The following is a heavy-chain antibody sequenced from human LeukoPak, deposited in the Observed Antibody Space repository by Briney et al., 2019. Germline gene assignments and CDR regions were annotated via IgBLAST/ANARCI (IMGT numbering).Heavy chain of an antibody. J-gene: IGHJ4*02. CDR3: AKTSNYYDSSAYSD. CDR1: GFTLSSYG. CDR2: IRYDGSNK. D-gene: IGHD3-22*01. Sequence: GSLGLSCAAAGFTLSSYGMHWVRQAPGKGLEWVAFIRYDGSNKYYADSVKGRFTISRDSSKNTLYLQMNSLRAEDTAVYYCAKTSNYYDSSAYSDWGQGTLVTVSS. V-gene: IGHV3-30*02.